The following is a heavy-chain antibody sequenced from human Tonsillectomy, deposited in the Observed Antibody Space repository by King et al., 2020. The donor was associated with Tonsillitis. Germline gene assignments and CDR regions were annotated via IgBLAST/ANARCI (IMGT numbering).Heavy chain of an antibody. CDR3: AKNIRYCSGGRCFYYFYMDV. Sequence: VQLVESGGGLVQPGGSLRLSCAASGFNFSRYAMSWVRQAPGKGLEWVSGITGDGVSTYYADSVKGRFTISRDNCKNTLYLQMNSLRAEDTAVYYCAKNIRYCSGGRCFYYFYMDVWGKGTTVTVSS. D-gene: IGHD2-15*01. CDR2: ITGDGVST. CDR1: GFNFSRYA. J-gene: IGHJ6*03. V-gene: IGHV3-23*04.